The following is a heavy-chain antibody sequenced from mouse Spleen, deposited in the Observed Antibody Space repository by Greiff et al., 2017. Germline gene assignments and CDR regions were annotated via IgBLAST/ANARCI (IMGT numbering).Heavy chain of an antibody. D-gene: IGHD3-2*01. Sequence: QVQLKQPGAELVKPGASVKLSCKASGYTFTSYWMQWVKQRPGQGLEWIGEIDPSDSYTNYNQKFKGKATLTVDTSSSTAYMQLSSLTSEDSAVYYCARSAPDSSGYDYWGQGTTLTVSS. CDR3: ARSAPDSSGYDY. CDR2: IDPSDSYT. V-gene: IGHV1-50*01. CDR1: GYTFTSYW. J-gene: IGHJ2*01.